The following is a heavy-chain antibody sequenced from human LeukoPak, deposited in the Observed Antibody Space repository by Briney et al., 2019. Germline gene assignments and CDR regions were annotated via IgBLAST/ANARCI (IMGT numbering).Heavy chain of an antibody. CDR3: AKDSSAWYFYFDS. Sequence: GGSLRLSCAGSGFSFNSYASHWVRQAPGKGLEWVSGISGLGDKQYYADSVKGRFTISRDNSKNTVYLDMNSLRVEETGIYYCAKDSSAWYFYFDSWGQGTPVTVSS. CDR2: ISGLGDKQ. V-gene: IGHV3-23*01. D-gene: IGHD6-13*01. J-gene: IGHJ4*01. CDR1: GFSFNSYA.